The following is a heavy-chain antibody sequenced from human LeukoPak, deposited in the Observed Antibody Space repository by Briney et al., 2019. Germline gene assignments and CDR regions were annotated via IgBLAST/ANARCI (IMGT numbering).Heavy chain of an antibody. CDR1: GFTFSSCS. J-gene: IGHJ4*02. D-gene: IGHD3-9*01. CDR2: ISSSSSYI. V-gene: IGHV3-21*01. Sequence: GGSLRLSCAASGFTFSSCSMNWVRQAPGKGLEWVSSISSSSSYIYYADSVKGRFTISRDNAKESLYLQMDSLRAEDTAVYYCAREGDILTAFDYWGQGTLVTVSS. CDR3: AREGDILTAFDY.